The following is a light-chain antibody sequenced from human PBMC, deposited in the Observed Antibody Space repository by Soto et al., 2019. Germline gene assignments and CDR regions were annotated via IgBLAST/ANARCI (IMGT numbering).Light chain of an antibody. CDR2: DVT. V-gene: IGLV2-14*01. CDR3: SSYTSSSTLYV. J-gene: IGLJ1*01. Sequence: QSALTQPASVSGSPGQSITISCTGTSSDVGDNNYVSWYQQHPGKAPKLMIYDVTHRPSGISNRFSGSKSGNTASLTISGLQADDEADYSCSSYTSSSTLYVFGTGTKVTVL. CDR1: SSDVGDNNY.